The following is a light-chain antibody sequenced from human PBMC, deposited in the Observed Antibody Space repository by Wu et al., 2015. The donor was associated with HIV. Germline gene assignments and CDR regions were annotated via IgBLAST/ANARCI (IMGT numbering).Light chain of an antibody. Sequence: DIVLTQSPATLSLSPGERATLSCRASQSVSTYLAWYQQKPGQAPRLLIYDASNRASGIPARFSGSGSGTDFTLTISSLEPEDFAVYYCQQRSNWPGLTFGGGPRWRSN. CDR3: QQRSNWPGLT. J-gene: IGKJ4*01. CDR1: QSVSTY. CDR2: DAS. V-gene: IGKV3-11*01.